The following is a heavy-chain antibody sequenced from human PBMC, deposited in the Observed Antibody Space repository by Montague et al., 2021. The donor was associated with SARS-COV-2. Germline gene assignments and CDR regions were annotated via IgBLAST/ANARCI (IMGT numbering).Heavy chain of an antibody. CDR3: ARMTVAGIPFDY. J-gene: IGHJ4*02. CDR2: IDWDDDK. D-gene: IGHD6-19*01. V-gene: IGHV2-70*11. Sequence: PALVKPTQTLTLTCTFSGFSLSTSGMCVSWIRQPPGKALVWLARIDWDDDKYYSTSLKTRLTISKDTSKNQVVLTMTNMDPVDTATYYCARMTVAGIPFDYWGQGTLVTVSS. CDR1: GFSLSTSGMC.